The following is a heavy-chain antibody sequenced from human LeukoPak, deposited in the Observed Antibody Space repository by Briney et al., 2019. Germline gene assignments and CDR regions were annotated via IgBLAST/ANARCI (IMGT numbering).Heavy chain of an antibody. Sequence: PSETLSLTCTVSGGSISSYYWSWIRQPPGKGLEWIGYIYYSGSTNYNPSLKSRVTISVDTSKNQFSLKLSSVTAADTAVYYCARLLRGYNYGYDFLSIDYWGQGTLVTVSS. CDR2: IYYSGST. V-gene: IGHV4-59*01. D-gene: IGHD5-18*01. J-gene: IGHJ4*02. CDR1: GGSISSYY. CDR3: ARLLRGYNYGYDFLSIDY.